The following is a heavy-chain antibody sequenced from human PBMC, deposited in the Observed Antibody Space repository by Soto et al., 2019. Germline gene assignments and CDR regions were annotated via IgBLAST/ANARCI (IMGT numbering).Heavy chain of an antibody. D-gene: IGHD1-1*01. CDR3: AREPATAKPEGVDF. V-gene: IGHV1-2*02. J-gene: IGHJ4*02. CDR1: GYTFSDYY. Sequence: QVQLVQSGAEVRKPGASVKVSCKASGYTFSDYYLHWVRQAPGQGLGWTGWINPNSGGTKYTPKFQGGVTMTRDTSSTTAYMELSRLRSGDTAVYYCAREPATAKPEGVDFWGQGTLVTVSS. CDR2: INPNSGGT.